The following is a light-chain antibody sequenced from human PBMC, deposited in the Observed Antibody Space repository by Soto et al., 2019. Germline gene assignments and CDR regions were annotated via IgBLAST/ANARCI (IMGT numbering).Light chain of an antibody. CDR3: QLYGSSPKT. Sequence: EIVLTQSPGTLSLSPGERATLSCRATQTISSNYLAWYQQNPGQAPKLLIHGASTRATGIPDRFSGSGSGTDFTLTISRLEPEDFAVYYCQLYGSSPKTFGQGTKVDIK. J-gene: IGKJ1*01. CDR2: GAS. CDR1: QTISSNY. V-gene: IGKV3-20*01.